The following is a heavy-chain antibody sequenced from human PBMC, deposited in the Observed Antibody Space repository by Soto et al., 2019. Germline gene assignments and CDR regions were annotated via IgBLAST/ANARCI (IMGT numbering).Heavy chain of an antibody. Sequence: PSGSLRLSCGASGFTLSSYDMSWVRLAPGKGLEWVSVIGSSGGGTYYADSVKGRFTISRDNSKLYLQMSRLRAEDTALYMCVRHAKLTSVTANVGYYYGLDIWGQGTTVTVSS. CDR2: IGSSGGGT. CDR3: VRHAKLTSVTANVGYYYGLDI. D-gene: IGHD4-4*01. J-gene: IGHJ6*02. CDR1: GFTLSSYD. V-gene: IGHV3-23*01.